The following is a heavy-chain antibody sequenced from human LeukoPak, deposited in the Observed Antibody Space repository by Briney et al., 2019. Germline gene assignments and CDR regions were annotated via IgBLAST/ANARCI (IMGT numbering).Heavy chain of an antibody. D-gene: IGHD3-22*01. CDR1: GYTFTSYG. J-gene: IGHJ4*02. Sequence: GPTANLSCKAYGYTFTSYGSRWGRQAPGQELERKRWISAYNGHTKYAQKLQGRVTMTTDTSTSTAYMELRSLRSDDTAVYYCARDRTLYYESSGYYAPLGYWGQGTLVTVSS. CDR3: ARDRTLYYESSGYYAPLGY. V-gene: IGHV1-18*01. CDR2: ISAYNGHT.